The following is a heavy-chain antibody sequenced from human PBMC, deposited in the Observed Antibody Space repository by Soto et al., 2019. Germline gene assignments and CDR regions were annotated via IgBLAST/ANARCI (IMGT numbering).Heavy chain of an antibody. Sequence: EVQLLESGGGLVQPGGSLRLSCAASGFTFSSYAMSWVRQAPGKGLEWVSAISGSGGSTYYADSVKGRFTISRDNSKNPLYLQMNSLRAEDTAVYYCAKGGDYSNYYFDYWGQGTLVTVSS. V-gene: IGHV3-23*01. CDR3: AKGGDYSNYYFDY. CDR1: GFTFSSYA. J-gene: IGHJ4*02. D-gene: IGHD4-4*01. CDR2: ISGSGGST.